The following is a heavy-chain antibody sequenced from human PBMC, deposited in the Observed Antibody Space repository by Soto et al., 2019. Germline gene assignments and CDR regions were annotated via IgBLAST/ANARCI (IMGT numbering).Heavy chain of an antibody. D-gene: IGHD4-17*01. J-gene: IGHJ4*02. Sequence: GESLKISCKASGYSSANFWIGWVRQMPGKGLEWMGFIHLGGSEIRYIPSFQDQVTISAAKSINTAYLQWSSLRTADYGDYGLDYWGQGTLVTVSS. CDR1: GYSSANFW. CDR3: DY. V-gene: IGHV5-51*01. CDR2: IHLGGSEI.